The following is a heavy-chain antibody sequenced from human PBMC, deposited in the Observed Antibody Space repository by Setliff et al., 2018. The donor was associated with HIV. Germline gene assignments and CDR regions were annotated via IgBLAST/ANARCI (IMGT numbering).Heavy chain of an antibody. J-gene: IGHJ4*02. V-gene: IGHV3-48*04. Sequence: GGSLRLSCAASGFTFSSYSMNWVRQAPGKGLEWVSYISSSSSTIYYADSVKGRFTISRDNARNSLYLQMNSLRAEDTAVYYCARVRNPTVHTMYFDSWGQGTLVTVSS. CDR1: GFTFSSYS. CDR3: ARVRNPTVHTMYFDS. D-gene: IGHD4-4*01. CDR2: ISSSSSTI.